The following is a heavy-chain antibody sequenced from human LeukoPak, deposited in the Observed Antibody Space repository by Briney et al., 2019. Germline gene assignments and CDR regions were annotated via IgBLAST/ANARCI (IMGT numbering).Heavy chain of an antibody. CDR2: IKQDGSET. D-gene: IGHD2-15*01. Sequence: GGSLRLSCAASGFTFSNYWMTWVRQAPGKGLEWVANIKQDGSETSYVDSMKGRFTISRDNAKNSLYLQMNSLRAEDTAVYYCARGRAAFDPWGQGTPVTVSS. V-gene: IGHV3-7*01. J-gene: IGHJ5*02. CDR1: GFTFSNYW. CDR3: ARGRAAFDP.